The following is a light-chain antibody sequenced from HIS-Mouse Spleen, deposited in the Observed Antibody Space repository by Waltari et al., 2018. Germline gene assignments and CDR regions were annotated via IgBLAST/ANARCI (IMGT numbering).Light chain of an antibody. CDR3: LQHKSYPLT. CDR1: QGIRSY. V-gene: IGKV1-9*01. CDR2: AAS. Sequence: DIQLTQSPSFLSASVGDRVTITCRASQGIRSYLAWYQQKPGKAPKLLIYAASNLQSGVPSRFSGSGSGTEFTLTSSSLKPEDFATYYCLQHKSYPLTFGGGTKVEIK. J-gene: IGKJ4*01.